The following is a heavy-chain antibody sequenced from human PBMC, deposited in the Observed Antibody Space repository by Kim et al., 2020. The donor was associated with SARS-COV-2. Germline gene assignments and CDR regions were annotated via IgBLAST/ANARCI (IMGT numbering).Heavy chain of an antibody. J-gene: IGHJ4*02. D-gene: IGHD3-3*01. V-gene: IGHV3-23*01. Sequence: KGRFTISRDNSKNTLYLQMNSLRAEDTAVYYCAKVPYYDFWSGRKYYFDYWGQGTLVTVSS. CDR3: AKVPYYDFWSGRKYYFDY.